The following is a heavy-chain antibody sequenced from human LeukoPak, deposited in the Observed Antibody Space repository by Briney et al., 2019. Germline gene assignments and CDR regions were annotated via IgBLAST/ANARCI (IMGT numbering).Heavy chain of an antibody. Sequence: SETLSLTCTVSGGSISGYYWGWIRQPPGKGLEWIGSIYYSGSTYYNPSLKSRVTISVDTSKNQFSLKLSSVTAADTAVYYCTRDSRPAYYYGMNVWGPGTTVTVSS. CDR3: TRDSRPAYYYGMNV. CDR1: GGSISGYY. V-gene: IGHV4-39*07. CDR2: IYYSGST. J-gene: IGHJ6*02. D-gene: IGHD6-25*01.